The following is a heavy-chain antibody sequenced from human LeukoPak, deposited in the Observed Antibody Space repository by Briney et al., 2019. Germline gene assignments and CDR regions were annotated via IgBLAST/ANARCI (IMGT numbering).Heavy chain of an antibody. CDR3: ARGSIAVAPVGYY. D-gene: IGHD6-19*01. J-gene: IGHJ4*02. V-gene: IGHV3-74*01. CDR1: GFTFSGYW. CDR2: INSDGSST. Sequence: PGGSLRLSCAASGFTFSGYWIHWVRQAPGRGLVWVSRINSDGSSTSYADSVKGRFTISRDNAKKTLYLQMNSLRAEDTAVYYCARGSIAVAPVGYYWGQGTLVTVSS.